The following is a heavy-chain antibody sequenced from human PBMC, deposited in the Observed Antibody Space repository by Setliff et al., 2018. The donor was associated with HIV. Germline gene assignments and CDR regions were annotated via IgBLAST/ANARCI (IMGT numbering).Heavy chain of an antibody. Sequence: SETLSLTCIFSGAGISGYYWSWVRQPPGKGLEWIGEINHSGSTNSNPSLESRVTISVDTSKNQFSLKPSSVTAADTAVCYCARAPLSGGSFGWFDPWGQGTLVTVSS. V-gene: IGHV4-34*09. CDR1: GAGISGYY. CDR3: ARAPLSGGSFGWFDP. CDR2: INHSGST. D-gene: IGHD2-15*01. J-gene: IGHJ5*02.